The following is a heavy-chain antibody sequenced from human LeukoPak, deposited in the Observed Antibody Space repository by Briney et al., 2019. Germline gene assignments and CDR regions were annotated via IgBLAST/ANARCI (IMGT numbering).Heavy chain of an antibody. V-gene: IGHV3-7*03. CDR1: GLSLSNVW. J-gene: IGHJ4*02. Sequence: PGGSLRLSCAVSGLSLSNVWMNWVRQAPGKGLEWVANIKQDGSEKQYVDSVKGRFAISRDNAKKSLYLQINTLRAEDTAVYYCVRGPHIAATSYWGQGTLVTVSS. D-gene: IGHD6-25*01. CDR2: IKQDGSEK. CDR3: VRGPHIAATSY.